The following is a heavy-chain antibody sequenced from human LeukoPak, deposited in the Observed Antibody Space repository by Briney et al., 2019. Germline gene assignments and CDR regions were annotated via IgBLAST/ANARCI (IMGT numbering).Heavy chain of an antibody. Sequence: ASVTVSCKASGYTFTGYYMHWVRQAPGQGLEWMGWINPNSGGTNYAQKFQGRVTMTRDTSISTAYMELSRLRSDDTAVYYCARTYYDFWSGSGVGYYYMDVWGKGTTVTVSS. CDR2: INPNSGGT. D-gene: IGHD3-3*01. J-gene: IGHJ6*03. CDR3: ARTYYDFWSGSGVGYYYMDV. V-gene: IGHV1-2*02. CDR1: GYTFTGYY.